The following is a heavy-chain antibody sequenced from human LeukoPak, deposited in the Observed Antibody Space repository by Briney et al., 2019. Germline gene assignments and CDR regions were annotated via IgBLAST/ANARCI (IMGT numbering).Heavy chain of an antibody. Sequence: QPGGSLRLSCAASGFTFSSYAMNWVRQAPGKGLEWVAVIWYDGSNKYYADSVKGRFTISRDNSKNTLYLQMNSLRAEDTAVYYCATKSPYYYGMDVWGQGTTVTVSS. CDR1: GFTFSSYA. CDR3: ATKSPYYYGMDV. J-gene: IGHJ6*02. CDR2: IWYDGSNK. V-gene: IGHV3-33*08.